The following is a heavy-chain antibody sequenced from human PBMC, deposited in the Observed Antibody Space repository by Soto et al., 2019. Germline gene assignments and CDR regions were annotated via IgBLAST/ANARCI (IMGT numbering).Heavy chain of an antibody. CDR1: GYTFTCYY. CDR2: INPNSGGT. D-gene: IGHD5-18*01. J-gene: IGHJ6*02. Sequence: ASVKVSCKASGYTFTCYYMHWVRQAPGQGLEWMGRINPNSGGTHYAQKFQGRVTKTMDTSISTAYMELSRLRSDDTAVYYCARDSDTVYYGMDVWGQGTTVTVSS. CDR3: ARDSDTVYYGMDV. V-gene: IGHV1-2*06.